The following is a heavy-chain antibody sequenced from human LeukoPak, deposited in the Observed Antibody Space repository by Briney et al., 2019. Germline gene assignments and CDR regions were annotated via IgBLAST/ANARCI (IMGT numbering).Heavy chain of an antibody. J-gene: IGHJ5*02. D-gene: IGHD2-2*01. Sequence: PSETLSLTCTVSGGSISSYYWGWIRQPPGKGLEWIGSIYYSGSTYYNPSLKSRVTISVDTSRNQFSLKLSSVTAADTAVYYCATIVVVPAAPGGGPWGQGTLVTVSS. CDR2: IYYSGST. CDR3: ATIVVVPAAPGGGP. CDR1: GGSISSYY. V-gene: IGHV4-39*01.